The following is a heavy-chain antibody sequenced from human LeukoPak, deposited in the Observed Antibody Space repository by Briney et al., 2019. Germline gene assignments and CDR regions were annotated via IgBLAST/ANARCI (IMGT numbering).Heavy chain of an antibody. CDR1: GYSFTSYW. CDR2: IYPGDSDT. Sequence: GESLKISCKGSGYSFTSYWIGWVRQMPGKGLEWMGIIYPGDSDTRYSPSFQGQVTISADKSISTAYLQWSSLKASDAAMYYCARRANKLVGATIGNFDYWGQGTLVSVSS. J-gene: IGHJ4*02. V-gene: IGHV5-51*01. CDR3: ARRANKLVGATIGNFDY. D-gene: IGHD1-26*01.